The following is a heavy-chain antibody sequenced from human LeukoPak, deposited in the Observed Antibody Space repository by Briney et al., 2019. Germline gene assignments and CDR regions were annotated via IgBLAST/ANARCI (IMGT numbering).Heavy chain of an antibody. CDR1: GFIFNDYY. V-gene: IGHV3-11*01. D-gene: IGHD3-10*01. CDR3: ARGGASVRYYLDN. Sequence: GGSLRLSCAASGFIFNDYYMSWIRQAPGKGLEWVSYISDSGSTIHYADSVEGRFTISRDNAKNSLHLQMNSLRVDDTAIYYCARGGASVRYYLDNWGQGTLVTVPS. J-gene: IGHJ4*02. CDR2: ISDSGSTI.